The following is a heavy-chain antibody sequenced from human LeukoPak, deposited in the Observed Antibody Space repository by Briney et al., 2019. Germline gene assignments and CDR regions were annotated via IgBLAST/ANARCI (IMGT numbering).Heavy chain of an antibody. CDR1: GFTFSSYG. CDR3: AKDMRSGYSSSWYLKPTENFDY. J-gene: IGHJ4*02. CDR2: ISYDGSNK. V-gene: IGHV3-30*18. Sequence: GGSLRLSCAASGFTFSSYGMHWVRQAPGKGLEWVAVISYDGSNKYYADSVKGRFTISRDNSKNTLYLQMNSLRAEDTAVYYCAKDMRSGYSSSWYLKPTENFDYWGQGTLVTVSS. D-gene: IGHD6-13*01.